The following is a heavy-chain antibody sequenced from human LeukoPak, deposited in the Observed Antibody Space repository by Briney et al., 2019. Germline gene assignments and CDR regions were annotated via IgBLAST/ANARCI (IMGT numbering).Heavy chain of an antibody. J-gene: IGHJ4*02. CDR2: ISAYNGNT. Sequence: ASVKVSCKASGYTFTSYYMHWVRQAPGQGLEWMGWISAYNGNTNYAQKLQGRVTMTTDTSTSTAYMELRSLRSDDTAVYYCARVKGGSGSYYGSPYFDYWGQGTLVTVSS. CDR1: GYTFTSYY. D-gene: IGHD3-10*01. V-gene: IGHV1-18*04. CDR3: ARVKGGSGSYYGSPYFDY.